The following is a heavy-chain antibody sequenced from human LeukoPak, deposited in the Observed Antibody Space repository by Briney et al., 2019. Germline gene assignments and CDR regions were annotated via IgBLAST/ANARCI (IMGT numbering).Heavy chain of an antibody. CDR3: ARDSGWLSKDY. CDR2: ISSSSSYI. D-gene: IGHD6-19*01. V-gene: IGHV3-21*01. J-gene: IGHJ4*02. CDR1: GFTFSIYS. Sequence: PGGSLRLSCAASGFTFSIYSMKCVRQAPGKGLEWVSSISSSSSYIYYADSVKGRFTISRDNAKNSLYLQMNSLRAEDTAVYYCARDSGWLSKDYWGQGTLVTVSS.